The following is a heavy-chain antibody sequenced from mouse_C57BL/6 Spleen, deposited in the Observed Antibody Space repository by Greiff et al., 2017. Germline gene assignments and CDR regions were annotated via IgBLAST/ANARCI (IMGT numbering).Heavy chain of an antibody. CDR3: ARSRDGAMDY. D-gene: IGHD2-3*01. V-gene: IGHV1-82*01. CDR1: GYAFSSSW. J-gene: IGHJ4*01. CDR2: IYPGDGDT. Sequence: VQLQQSGPELVKPGASVKISCKASGYAFSSSWMNWVKQRPGKGLEWIGRIYPGDGDTNYNGKFKGKATLTADKSSSTAYMQLSSLTSADSAVYFCARSRDGAMDYWGQGTSVTVSS.